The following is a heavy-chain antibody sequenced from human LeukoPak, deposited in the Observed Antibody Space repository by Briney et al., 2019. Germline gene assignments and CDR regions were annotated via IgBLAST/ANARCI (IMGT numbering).Heavy chain of an antibody. V-gene: IGHV3-30*18. CDR1: GFTFNTYG. J-gene: IGHJ4*02. D-gene: IGHD5-18*01. CDR3: AKGVGGYTIGYYFDY. CDR2: ISYDASNK. Sequence: PGGSLRLSCAASGFTFNTYGMHWVRQAPGKGLEWVAVISYDASNKNYADPVKGRFTISRDYSKNTVYLQMNSLRAEDTAVYFCAKGVGGYTIGYYFDYWGQGTPVTVS.